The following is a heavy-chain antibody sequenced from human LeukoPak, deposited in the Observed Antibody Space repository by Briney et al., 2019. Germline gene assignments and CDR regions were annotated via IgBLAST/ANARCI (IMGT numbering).Heavy chain of an antibody. J-gene: IGHJ4*02. CDR3: ARDLAVSGELLQVY. CDR2: INPNSGGT. Sequence: ASVKVSCKASGYTFTGYYMHWVRQAPGQGLEWMGWINPNSGGTNYAQKFQGRATMTRDTSISTAYMELSRLRSDDTAVYYCARDLAVSGELLQVYWGQGTLVTVSS. V-gene: IGHV1-2*02. D-gene: IGHD1-26*01. CDR1: GYTFTGYY.